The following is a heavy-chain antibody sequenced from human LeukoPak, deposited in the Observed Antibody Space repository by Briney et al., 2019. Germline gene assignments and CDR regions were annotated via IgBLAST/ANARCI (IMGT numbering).Heavy chain of an antibody. J-gene: IGHJ5*02. D-gene: IGHD1-1*01. CDR1: GFTVSTYA. CDR2: ILGSGAGT. CDR3: AKSVAGTSGWFDP. Sequence: GGSLRLSCAASGFTVSTYAMSWFRQAPGKGLEWVSGILGSGAGTFYADSVKGRFTISRDNSKNTLYLQMTSLGAEDAAVYYCAKSVAGTSGWFDPWGQGALVTVSS. V-gene: IGHV3-23*01.